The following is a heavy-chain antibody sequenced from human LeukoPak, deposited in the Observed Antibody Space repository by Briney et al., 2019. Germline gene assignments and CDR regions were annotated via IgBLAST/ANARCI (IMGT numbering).Heavy chain of an antibody. CDR2: INHSGST. Sequence: SETLSLTCDVYGGSFSGYYWSWIRQPPGKGLEWIGEINHSGSTNYNPSLKSRVTISVDTSKNQFSLKLSSVTAADTAVYYCATGTRLFDYWGQGTLVTVSS. J-gene: IGHJ4*02. CDR1: GGSFSGYY. V-gene: IGHV4-34*01. CDR3: ATGTRLFDY.